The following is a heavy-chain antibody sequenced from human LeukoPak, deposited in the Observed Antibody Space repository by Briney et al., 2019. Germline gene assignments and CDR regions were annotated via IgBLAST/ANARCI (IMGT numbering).Heavy chain of an antibody. CDR1: GFTFSSYA. J-gene: IGHJ5*02. Sequence: GGSLRLSCAASGFTFSSYAMHRVRQAPGKGLEWVAVISYDRSNKYYADSVKGRFTISRDNSKNTLYLQMNSLRAEDTAVYYCARDNRRYCSSTSCYNWFDPWGQGTLVTVSS. CDR2: ISYDRSNK. CDR3: ARDNRRYCSSTSCYNWFDP. V-gene: IGHV3-30-3*01. D-gene: IGHD2-2*01.